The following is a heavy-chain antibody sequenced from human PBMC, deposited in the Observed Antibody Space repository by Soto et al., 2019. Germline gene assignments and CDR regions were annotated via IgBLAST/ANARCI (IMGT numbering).Heavy chain of an antibody. CDR3: ARVDYIWGSYRYTDDAFDI. CDR2: ISSSGSTI. V-gene: IGHV3-11*01. J-gene: IGHJ3*02. D-gene: IGHD3-16*02. Sequence: GGSLRLSCAASGFTFSDYYMSWIRQAPGKGLGWVSYISSSGSTIYYADSVKGRFTISRDNAKNSLYLQMNSLRAEDTAVYYCARVDYIWGSYRYTDDAFDIWGQGTMVTVSS. CDR1: GFTFSDYY.